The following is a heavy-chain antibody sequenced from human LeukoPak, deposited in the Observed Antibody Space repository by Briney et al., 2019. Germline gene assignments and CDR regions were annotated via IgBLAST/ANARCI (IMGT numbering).Heavy chain of an antibody. Sequence: QPGRSLRLSCAASGFTIDDYAMHWVRQPPGKGLEWVSGISWNSGSIGYADSVKGRFTISRDNAKNSLYLQMNSLRAEDTALYYCAKDRGSSSSGYMDVWGKGTTVTVSS. CDR2: ISWNSGSI. V-gene: IGHV3-9*01. CDR1: GFTIDDYA. D-gene: IGHD6-6*01. CDR3: AKDRGSSSSGYMDV. J-gene: IGHJ6*03.